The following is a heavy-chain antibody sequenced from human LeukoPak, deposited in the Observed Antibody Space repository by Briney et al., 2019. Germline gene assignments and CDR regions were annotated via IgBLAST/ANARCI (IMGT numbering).Heavy chain of an antibody. Sequence: GESLKIPCKGSGYSFTDFWIGWVRQMPGKGLEWMGIIYPDDSDIRHSPSFEGQVTISADKSISTAYLQWSSLKASDTAIYYCARHYKQQLIDFWGPGTLVTVSS. V-gene: IGHV5-51*01. J-gene: IGHJ4*02. CDR3: ARHYKQQLIDF. CDR1: GYSFTDFW. D-gene: IGHD6-13*01. CDR2: IYPDDSDI.